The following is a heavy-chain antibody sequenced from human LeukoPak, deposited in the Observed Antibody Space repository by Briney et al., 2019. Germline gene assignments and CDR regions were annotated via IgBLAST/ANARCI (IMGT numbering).Heavy chain of an antibody. CDR2: ISYDGSNK. D-gene: IGHD5-18*01. CDR3: ARGDVDTAMEPLYGMDV. V-gene: IGHV3-30*04. Sequence: GGSLRLSCAASGFTFSSYAMHWVRQAPGKGLEGVAVISYDGSNKYYADSVKGRFTISRDNSKNTLYLQMNSLRAEDTAVYYCARGDVDTAMEPLYGMDVWGQGTTVTVSS. J-gene: IGHJ6*02. CDR1: GFTFSSYA.